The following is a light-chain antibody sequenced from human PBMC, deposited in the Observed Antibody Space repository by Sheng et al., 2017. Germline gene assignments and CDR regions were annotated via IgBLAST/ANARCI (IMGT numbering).Light chain of an antibody. Sequence: QPVLTQPPSASGTPGQRVTISCSGSSSNIGSNTVNWYQHLPGTAPKLLIYFNNQRPSGVPDRFSGSKSGTSGSLAISGLQSEDEADYYCQSYDSSLSGVLFGGGTKLSVL. CDR1: SSNIGSNT. J-gene: IGLJ2*01. V-gene: IGLV1-44*01. CDR3: QSYDSSLSGVL. CDR2: FNN.